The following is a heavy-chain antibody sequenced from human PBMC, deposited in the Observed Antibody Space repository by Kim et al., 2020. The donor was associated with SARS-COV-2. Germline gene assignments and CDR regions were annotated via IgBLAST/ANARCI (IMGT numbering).Heavy chain of an antibody. CDR2: IIPIFGTA. CDR1: GGTFSSYA. D-gene: IGHD5-18*01. J-gene: IGHJ4*02. Sequence: SVKVSCKASGGTFSSYAISWVRQAPGQGLEWMGGIIPIFGTANYAQKFQGRVTITADESTSTAYMELSSLRSEDTAVYYCARGDTAMVDPYYFDYWGQGTLVTVSS. CDR3: ARGDTAMVDPYYFDY. V-gene: IGHV1-69*13.